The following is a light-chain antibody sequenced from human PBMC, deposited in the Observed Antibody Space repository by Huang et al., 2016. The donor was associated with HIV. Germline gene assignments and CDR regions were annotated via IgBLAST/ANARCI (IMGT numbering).Light chain of an antibody. CDR3: QQYDNYPRT. Sequence: DIQMTQSPSSLSASVGDTVTITCRASQDISEYLAWFQQNPGQAPTSLIYSSSTLHPGVPSRFSGSGSGTRFTLTINSLQPEDFATYYCQQYDNYPRTFGRGTKVDIK. CDR2: SSS. J-gene: IGKJ2*01. CDR1: QDISEY. V-gene: IGKV1-16*01.